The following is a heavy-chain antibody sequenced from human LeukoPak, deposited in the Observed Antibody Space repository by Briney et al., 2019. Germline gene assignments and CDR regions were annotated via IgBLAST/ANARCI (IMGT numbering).Heavy chain of an antibody. D-gene: IGHD3-22*01. J-gene: IGHJ1*01. CDR1: GGSFSGYY. V-gene: IGHV4-34*01. CDR2: INHSGST. Sequence: SETLSLTCAVYGGSFSGYYWSWIRQPPGKGLEWIGEINHSGSTNYNPSLKSRVTISVDTSKNQFSLKLSSVTAADTAVYYCARDQYYYDSSGYYSYFQHWGQGTLVTVSS. CDR3: ARDQYYYDSSGYYSYFQH.